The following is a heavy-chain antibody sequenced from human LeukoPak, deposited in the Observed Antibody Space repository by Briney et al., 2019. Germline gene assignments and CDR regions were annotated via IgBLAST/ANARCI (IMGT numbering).Heavy chain of an antibody. V-gene: IGHV1-69*06. J-gene: IGHJ4*02. CDR3: ARGILTGYDAFDY. Sequence: SVKVSCKASGGTFSSYAISWVRQAPGQGLEWMGGIIPIFGTANYAQKFQGRVTITADKSTSTAYMELSSLRSEDTVVYYCARGILTGYDAFDYWGQGTLVTVSS. CDR1: GGTFSSYA. D-gene: IGHD3-9*01. CDR2: IIPIFGTA.